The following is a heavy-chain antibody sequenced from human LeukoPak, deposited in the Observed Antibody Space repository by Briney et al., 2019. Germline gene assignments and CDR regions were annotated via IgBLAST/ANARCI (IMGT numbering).Heavy chain of an antibody. D-gene: IGHD3-10*01. CDR2: IFISGGT. CDR1: GDSITSGSYY. V-gene: IGHV4-61*02. Sequence: SETLSLTCTVSGDSITSGSYYWSWIRQPAGKGLEWIGRIFISGGTNYNPSLKSRVTISVDTSKNQFSLKLSSVTAADTAVYYCARDTWFGAGRTFDYWGQGTLVTVSS. J-gene: IGHJ4*02. CDR3: ARDTWFGAGRTFDY.